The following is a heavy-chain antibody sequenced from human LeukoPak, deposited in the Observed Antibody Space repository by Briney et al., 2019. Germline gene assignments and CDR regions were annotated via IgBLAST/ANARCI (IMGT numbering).Heavy chain of an antibody. V-gene: IGHV3-33*01. J-gene: IGHJ4*02. CDR3: ARDVYYYDSSGYYMGSFDY. D-gene: IGHD3-22*01. CDR2: IWYDGSNK. Sequence: GRSLRLSCTASGFTFSSYGMHWVRQAPGKGLEWVAVIWYDGSNKYYADSVKGRFTISRDYSKNTLYLQMNSLRAEDTAVYYCARDVYYYDSSGYYMGSFDYWGQGTLVTVSS. CDR1: GFTFSSYG.